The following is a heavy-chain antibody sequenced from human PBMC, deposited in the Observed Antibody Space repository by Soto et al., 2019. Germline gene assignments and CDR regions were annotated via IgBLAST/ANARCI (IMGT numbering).Heavy chain of an antibody. CDR3: ARETTGYCSSTSCYAPALDY. V-gene: IGHV1-18*01. CDR2: ISAYNGNT. Sequence: GASVKVSCKASGYTFTSYGISWVRQAPGQGLEWMGWISAYNGNTNYAQKLQGRVTMTTDTSTSTAYMELRSLRSDDTAVYYCARETTGYCSSTSCYAPALDYWGQGTLVTVSS. D-gene: IGHD2-2*01. J-gene: IGHJ4*02. CDR1: GYTFTSYG.